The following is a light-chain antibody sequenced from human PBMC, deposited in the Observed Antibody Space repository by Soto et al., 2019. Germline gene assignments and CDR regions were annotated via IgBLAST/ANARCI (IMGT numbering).Light chain of an antibody. CDR1: QSVSSN. CDR2: GAS. CDR3: QQYNKWPLT. Sequence: EVVITQSPATVSVSPGERATLSCRASQSVSSNLAWYRQKPGQAPRLLMYGASTRATSISDRFSGSGSGTEFTLTISSLQSEDVAVYYCQQYNKWPLTFGGGTKVDIK. J-gene: IGKJ4*01. V-gene: IGKV3-15*01.